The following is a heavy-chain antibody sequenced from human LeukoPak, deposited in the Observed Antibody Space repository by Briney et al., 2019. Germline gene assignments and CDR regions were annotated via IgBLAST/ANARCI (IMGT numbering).Heavy chain of an antibody. J-gene: IGHJ4*02. CDR1: GGSFSGYY. Sequence: SETLSLTCAVYGGSFSGYYWSWIRQPPGKGLEWIGEINHSGSTNYNPSLKSRVTISVDTSKNQSSLKLSSVTAADTAVYYCARVSVTGTTGLSPYYFDYWGQGTLVTVSS. D-gene: IGHD1-7*01. CDR3: ARVSVTGTTGLSPYYFDY. V-gene: IGHV4-34*01. CDR2: INHSGST.